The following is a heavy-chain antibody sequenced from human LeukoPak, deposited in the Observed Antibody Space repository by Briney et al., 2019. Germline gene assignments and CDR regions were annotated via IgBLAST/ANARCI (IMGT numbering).Heavy chain of an antibody. V-gene: IGHV3-30*04. D-gene: IGHD3-22*01. CDR3: ARVSLPYDSSGYYPY. CDR2: ISYDGSNK. CDR1: GFTFSSYA. J-gene: IGHJ4*02. Sequence: GGSLRLPCAASGFTFSSYAMHWVRQAPGKGLEWVAVISYDGSNKYYADSVKGRFTISRDNSKNTLYLQMNSLRAEDTAVYYCARVSLPYDSSGYYPYWGQGTLVTVSS.